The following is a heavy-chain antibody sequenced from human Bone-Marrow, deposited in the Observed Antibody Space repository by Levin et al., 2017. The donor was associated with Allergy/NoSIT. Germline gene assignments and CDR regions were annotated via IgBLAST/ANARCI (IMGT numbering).Heavy chain of an antibody. V-gene: IGHV4-30-4*01. CDR1: GGSIRSGDYY. CDR2: IYYSGST. Sequence: SQTLSLTCTVSGGSIRSGDYYWSWIRQPPGKGLEWIGYIYYSGSTYYNPSLKSRVTISVDTSKNQFSLKLSSVTAADTAVYYCARAPYGDFPFDYWGQGTLVTVSS. J-gene: IGHJ4*02. CDR3: ARAPYGDFPFDY. D-gene: IGHD4-17*01.